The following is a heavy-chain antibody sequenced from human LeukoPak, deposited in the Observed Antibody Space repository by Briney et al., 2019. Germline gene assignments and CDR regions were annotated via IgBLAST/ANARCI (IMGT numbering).Heavy chain of an antibody. V-gene: IGHV4-38-2*02. CDR1: GYSISSGYY. D-gene: IGHD4-17*01. Sequence: SETLSLTCTVSGYSISSGYYWGWIRQPPGRGLEWIGSIYHSGSAYYNPSLKSRVTISVDTSKNQFSLKLSSVTAADTAVYYCARDKTTVTPFDYWGQGTLVTVSS. CDR3: ARDKTTVTPFDY. J-gene: IGHJ4*02. CDR2: IYHSGSA.